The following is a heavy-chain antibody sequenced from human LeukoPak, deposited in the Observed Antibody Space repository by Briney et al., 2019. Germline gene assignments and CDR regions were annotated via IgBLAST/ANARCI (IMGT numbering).Heavy chain of an antibody. CDR3: ARDHNGDSSPDY. J-gene: IGHJ4*02. CDR1: GYSISSGYY. D-gene: IGHD2-21*02. V-gene: IGHV4-38-2*02. Sequence: PSETLSLTCTVSGYSISSGYYWGWIRQPPGKGLEWTGSIDHSGSTYYNPSLKSRITISVDTSKNQFPLRLTSVTAADTALYYCARDHNGDSSPDYWGQGTLVTVSS. CDR2: IDHSGST.